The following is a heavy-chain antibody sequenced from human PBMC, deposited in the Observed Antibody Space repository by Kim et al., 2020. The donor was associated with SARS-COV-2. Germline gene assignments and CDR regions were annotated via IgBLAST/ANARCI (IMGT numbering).Heavy chain of an antibody. CDR3: ARSLPQDHYGMDV. V-gene: IGHV3-13*01. CDR1: GFTLRSYD. CDR2: ISPTGDS. J-gene: IGHJ6*02. Sequence: GGSLRLFCAASGFTLRSYDMHWVRQPTGKGLEWVSVISPTGDSYYEGSVKGRFTISRDNAENSLYLHMNSLTAGDTAVYYCARSLPQDHYGMDVWGQGTTVTVSS.